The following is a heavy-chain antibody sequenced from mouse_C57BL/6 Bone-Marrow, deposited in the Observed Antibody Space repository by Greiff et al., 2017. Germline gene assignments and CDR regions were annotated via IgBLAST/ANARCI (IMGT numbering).Heavy chain of an antibody. J-gene: IGHJ2*01. CDR1: GYTFTSYW. CDR2: IYPTSGRP. Sequence: QVQLQQPGAELVKPGASVKMSCKASGYTFTSYWITWVKQRPGQGLEWIGDIYPTSGRPNYNQKFKSKAILTVDTSSTTPSMQLSSLTSEDSAVFYCARSGPLGRSFDYWGQGTTLTVSS. V-gene: IGHV1-55*01. CDR3: ARSGPLGRSFDY. D-gene: IGHD4-1*01.